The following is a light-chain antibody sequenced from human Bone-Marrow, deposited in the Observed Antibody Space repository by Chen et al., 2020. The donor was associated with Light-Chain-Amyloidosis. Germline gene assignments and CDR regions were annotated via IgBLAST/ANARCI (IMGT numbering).Light chain of an antibody. CDR2: DDS. Sequence: SYVLTQPSSVSVAPGQTATIACGGNNIGSTSVHWYQQTPGQAPLLVVYDDSDRPSGIPVRLSGSNSGNTATLTIRRVEAGDEADYYCQVWDRSSDRPVFGGGTKLPVL. J-gene: IGLJ3*02. V-gene: IGLV3-21*02. CDR3: QVWDRSSDRPV. CDR1: NIGSTS.